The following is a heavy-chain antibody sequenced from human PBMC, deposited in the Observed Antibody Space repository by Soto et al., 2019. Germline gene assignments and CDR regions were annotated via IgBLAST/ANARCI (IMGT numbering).Heavy chain of an antibody. J-gene: IGHJ4*02. Sequence: GASVKVSCKASGYTFTRYAIHWVRQAPGQRLEWMGWINAGNGNTKYSQNFQGRVTITRDTSASTAYMELSSLRSEDTAVYYCARDLGYAFSDYWGQGTLVTVSS. CDR1: GYTFTRYA. CDR2: INAGNGNT. V-gene: IGHV1-3*01. D-gene: IGHD2-15*01. CDR3: ARDLGYAFSDY.